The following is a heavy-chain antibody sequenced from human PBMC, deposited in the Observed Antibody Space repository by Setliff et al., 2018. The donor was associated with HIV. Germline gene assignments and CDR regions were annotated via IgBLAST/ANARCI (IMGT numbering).Heavy chain of an antibody. CDR3: ARVTRETDCSSTSCSYWYFDL. J-gene: IGHJ2*01. CDR2: INHSGST. Sequence: SETLSLTCAVYGGSFSDYYWSWIRQPPGKGLEWIGEINHSGSTNYSPSLKSRVTMSVDTSKNQFSLNLTSVTAADTAVYYCARVTRETDCSSTSCSYWYFDLWGRGTLVTVSS. V-gene: IGHV4-34*01. CDR1: GGSFSDYY. D-gene: IGHD2-2*01.